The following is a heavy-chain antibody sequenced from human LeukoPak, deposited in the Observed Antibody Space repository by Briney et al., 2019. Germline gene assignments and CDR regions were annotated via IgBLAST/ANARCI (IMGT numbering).Heavy chain of an antibody. J-gene: IGHJ6*02. CDR1: GGSISSYY. CDR3: ARVPAAPRLYMDV. V-gene: IGHV4-59*01. D-gene: IGHD2-2*01. Sequence: SETLSLTCTVSGGSISSYYWSWIRQPPGKGLEWIGYIYYSGSTNYNPSLKSRVTISVDTSKNQFSLKLSSVTAADTAVHYCARVPAAPRLYMDVWGQGTTVIVSS. CDR2: IYYSGST.